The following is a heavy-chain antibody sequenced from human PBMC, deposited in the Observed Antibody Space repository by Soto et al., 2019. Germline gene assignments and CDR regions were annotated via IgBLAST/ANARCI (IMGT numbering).Heavy chain of an antibody. Sequence: PSETLSLTCAVSGGSISISNWWSWFRQPPGKGLEWIGEIYHSGSTNYNPSLKSRVTISVDKSKNQFSLKLSSVTAADTAVYYCAKIPAFRYYYYGMDVWGQGTTVTVSS. CDR3: AKIPAFRYYYYGMDV. CDR2: IYHSGST. D-gene: IGHD2-2*01. V-gene: IGHV4-4*02. CDR1: GGSISISNW. J-gene: IGHJ6*02.